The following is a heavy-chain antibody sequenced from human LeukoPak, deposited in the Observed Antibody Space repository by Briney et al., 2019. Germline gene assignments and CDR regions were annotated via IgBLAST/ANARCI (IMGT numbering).Heavy chain of an antibody. CDR2: ISSSGGTI. CDR3: ARERGYNYGYSDY. V-gene: IGHV3-48*02. CDR1: GFTFSSYS. D-gene: IGHD5-18*01. J-gene: IGHJ4*02. Sequence: GGSLRLSCAASGFTFSSYSMNWVRQAPGKGLEWVSYISSSGGTIYDADSVRGRFTISRDNAKNSLYLQMNSLRDEDTAVYYCARERGYNYGYSDYWGQGTLVTVSS.